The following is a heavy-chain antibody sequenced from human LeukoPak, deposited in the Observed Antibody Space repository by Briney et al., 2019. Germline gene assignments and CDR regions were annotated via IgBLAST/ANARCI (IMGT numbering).Heavy chain of an antibody. V-gene: IGHV3-48*03. J-gene: IGHJ1*01. D-gene: IGHD3-22*01. CDR3: VKEDHYYDSSGYYSEYFQH. Sequence: PGGSLRLSCAASGFTFSGYEMNWVRQAPGKGLEWVSCISSSGRTIYYADSVKGRFTISRDNAKNSLYLQMNSLRAEDTAVYYRVKEDHYYDSSGYYSEYFQHWGQGTLVTVSS. CDR2: ISSSGRTI. CDR1: GFTFSGYE.